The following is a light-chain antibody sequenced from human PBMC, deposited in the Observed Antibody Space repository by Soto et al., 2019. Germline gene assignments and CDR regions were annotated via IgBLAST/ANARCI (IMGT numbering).Light chain of an antibody. J-gene: IGLJ1*01. Sequence: QSALTQPPSASGSPGQSVSISCTGTRSDVGAYNYVSWYQQHPGKAPKLMIYDVSKRPSGVPDRFSGSKSGNTASLTVSGLQAEDEADYYCSSYAGSVYVFGTGTKLTVL. V-gene: IGLV2-8*01. CDR3: SSYAGSVYV. CDR2: DVS. CDR1: RSDVGAYNY.